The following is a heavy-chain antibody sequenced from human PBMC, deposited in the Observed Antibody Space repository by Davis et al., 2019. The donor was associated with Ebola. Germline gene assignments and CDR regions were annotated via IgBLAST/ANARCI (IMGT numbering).Heavy chain of an antibody. J-gene: IGHJ5*02. D-gene: IGHD6-19*01. CDR3: ARSSSGPDWFDP. V-gene: IGHV4-39*01. Sequence: SETLSLTCTVSGGSISSSSYYWGWIRQPPGKGLEWIGSIYYSGITYYNPSLKSRVTISVDTSKNQFSLKLSSVTAADTAVYYCARSSSGPDWFDPWGQGTLVTVSS. CDR2: IYYSGIT. CDR1: GGSISSSSYY.